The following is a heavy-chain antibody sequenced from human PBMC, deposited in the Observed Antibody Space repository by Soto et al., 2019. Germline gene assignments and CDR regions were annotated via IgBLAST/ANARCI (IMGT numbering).Heavy chain of an antibody. CDR1: GYTFTSYY. CDR3: ARAVVPAAIVQFYYYGMDV. V-gene: IGHV1-46*01. Sequence: ASVKVSCKASGYTFTSYYMHWVRQAPGQGLEWMGIINPSGGSTSYAQKFQGRVTMTRDTSTSTVYMELSSLRSEDTAVYYCARAVVPAAIVQFYYYGMDVWGQGTTVTVSS. CDR2: INPSGGST. J-gene: IGHJ6*02. D-gene: IGHD2-2*02.